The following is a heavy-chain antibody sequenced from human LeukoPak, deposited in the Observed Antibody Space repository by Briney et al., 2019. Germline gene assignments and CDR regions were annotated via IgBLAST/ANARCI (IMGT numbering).Heavy chain of an antibody. J-gene: IGHJ4*02. CDR1: GYTFSSYG. V-gene: IGHV1-18*01. CDR3: ARDRGPSYCSSTTCRTLDW. Sequence: ASVKVSCKASGYTFSSYGLSWVRQAPGQGLEWMGWISAHNGNTNYAQRFQGRLTMTTDTPTSTAYMELRSLTSGDTAVHYCARDRGPSYCSSTTCRTLDWWGQGTLVTVSS. D-gene: IGHD2-2*01. CDR2: ISAHNGNT.